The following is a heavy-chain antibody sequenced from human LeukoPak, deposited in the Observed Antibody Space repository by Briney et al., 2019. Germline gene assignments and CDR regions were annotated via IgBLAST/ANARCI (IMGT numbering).Heavy chain of an antibody. J-gene: IGHJ4*02. CDR1: GFTFSSYG. Sequence: GGSLRLSCAASGFTFSSYGMNWVRQAPGKGLEWVAVISGSGAGTYYADSVKGRFSISRDNYKNTLYLQMKSLRAEDTAVYYCAKTEAVAGFVENYFDCWGQGTLVTVSS. CDR2: ISGSGAGT. CDR3: AKTEAVAGFVENYFDC. V-gene: IGHV3-23*01. D-gene: IGHD6-19*01.